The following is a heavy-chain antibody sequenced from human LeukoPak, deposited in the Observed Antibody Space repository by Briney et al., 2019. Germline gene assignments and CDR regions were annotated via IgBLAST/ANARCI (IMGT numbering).Heavy chain of an antibody. Sequence: GGSLRLSCAASGFTFSSYWMNWVRQAPGKGLVWVSRIASDGSSTTYADSVKGRFSISRDNAKNTLYLQMNSLRVEDTAVYYCVKNDGWFHLAQWGQGTLVTVSS. V-gene: IGHV3-74*01. J-gene: IGHJ4*02. CDR3: VKNDGWFHLAQ. CDR2: IASDGSST. D-gene: IGHD6-19*01. CDR1: GFTFSSYW.